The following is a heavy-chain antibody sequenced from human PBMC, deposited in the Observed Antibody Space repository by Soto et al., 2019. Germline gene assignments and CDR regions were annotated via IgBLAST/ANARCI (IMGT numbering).Heavy chain of an antibody. CDR2: ISDSGSTM. Sequence: PGGSLRLSCVASGFTFSSYEYNWVRQAPGKGLEWVSYISDSGSTMYYADSVKGRFTISRDKAKNSLYLQMNSLRAEDTAVYFCARERILWQRALDIWGQGTMVPVSS. J-gene: IGHJ3*02. D-gene: IGHD2-15*01. V-gene: IGHV3-48*03. CDR3: ARERILWQRALDI. CDR1: GFTFSSYE.